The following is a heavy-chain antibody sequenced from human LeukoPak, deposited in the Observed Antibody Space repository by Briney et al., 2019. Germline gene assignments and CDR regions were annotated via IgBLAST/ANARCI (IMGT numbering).Heavy chain of an antibody. CDR3: AKDSALYDFWSGYHED. D-gene: IGHD3-3*01. Sequence: GGSLRLSCAASGFTFSSHGMHWVRQAPGKGLEWVSAISGSGGSTYYADSVKGRFTISRDNSKNTLYLQMNSLRAEDTAVYYCAKDSALYDFWSGYHEDWGQGTLVTVSS. CDR1: GFTFSSHG. CDR2: ISGSGGST. V-gene: IGHV3-23*01. J-gene: IGHJ4*02.